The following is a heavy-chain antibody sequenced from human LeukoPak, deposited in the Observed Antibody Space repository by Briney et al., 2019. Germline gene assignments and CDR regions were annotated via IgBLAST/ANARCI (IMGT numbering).Heavy chain of an antibody. Sequence: GGSLRLSCAASGFTLSRFWMGWVRQAPGKGLEWVANIKPDGSEKNYGDSVRGRFTISRDNARNSLYLQMNSLRAEDTAVYYCARENYFDYWGQGTLVTVSS. CDR3: ARENYFDY. CDR2: IKPDGSEK. CDR1: GFTLSRFW. V-gene: IGHV3-7*04. J-gene: IGHJ4*02.